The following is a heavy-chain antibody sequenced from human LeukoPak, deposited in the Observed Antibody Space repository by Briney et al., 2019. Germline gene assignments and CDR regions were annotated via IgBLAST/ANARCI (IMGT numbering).Heavy chain of an antibody. V-gene: IGHV5-51*01. CDR1: GSRFTSYW. CDR2: IYPGDSDT. J-gene: IGHJ3*02. Sequence: GESLKISCKGSGSRFTSYWIGWVRQMPGKGLEWMGIIYPGDSDTRYSPSFQGEVTISADKSIRTAYLQWSSLKASDTAMYYCARTIGSPWEDAFDIWGQGTMVTVSS. CDR3: ARTIGSPWEDAFDI. D-gene: IGHD1-26*01.